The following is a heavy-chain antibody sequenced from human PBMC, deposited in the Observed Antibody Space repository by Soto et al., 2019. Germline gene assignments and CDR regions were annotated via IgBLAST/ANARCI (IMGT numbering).Heavy chain of an antibody. D-gene: IGHD5-18*01. CDR2: ISYDGSNK. V-gene: IGHV3-30*18. CDR3: AKDQTQLWYGMDV. CDR1: GFTFSSYG. J-gene: IGHJ6*02. Sequence: SLRLSCAAAGFTFSSYGMHWVRQAPGKGLEWVAVISYDGSNKYYADSVKGRFTISRDNSKNTLYLQMNSLRAEDTAVYYCAKDQTQLWYGMDVWGQGTTVTVSS.